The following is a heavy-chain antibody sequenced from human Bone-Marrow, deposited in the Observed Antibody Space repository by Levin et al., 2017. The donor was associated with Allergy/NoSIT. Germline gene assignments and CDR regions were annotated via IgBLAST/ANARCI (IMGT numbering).Heavy chain of an antibody. D-gene: IGHD2-2*01. CDR2: IDSGSSTI. V-gene: IGHV3-48*01. CDR3: ARVPAATFYDYYMDV. J-gene: IGHJ6*03. CDR1: AFTFNTYS. Sequence: PGGSLRLSCAASAFTFNTYSMTWVRQAPGKGLEWVSYIDSGSSTIYYADSVKGRFIISRDNAKNSLCLQMNSLRAEDTAIYYCARVPAATFYDYYMDVWGTGTTVTVSS.